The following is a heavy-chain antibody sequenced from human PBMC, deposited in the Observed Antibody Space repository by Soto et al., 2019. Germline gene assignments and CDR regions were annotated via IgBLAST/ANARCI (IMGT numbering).Heavy chain of an antibody. CDR3: AKDPPTTGTTFDY. CDR1: GFTFSSFA. J-gene: IGHJ4*02. Sequence: LRLSCAASGFTFSSFALSWVRQAPGKGLEWVSTINKSGGSTYYADSVKGRFTISRDNSKNMLFLQINGLRAEDTAVYYCAKDPPTTGTTFDYWGRGTLVTVSS. D-gene: IGHD1-1*01. V-gene: IGHV3-23*01. CDR2: INKSGGST.